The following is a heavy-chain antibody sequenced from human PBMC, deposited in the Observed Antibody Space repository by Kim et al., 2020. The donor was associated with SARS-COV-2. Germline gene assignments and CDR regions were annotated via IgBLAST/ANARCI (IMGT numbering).Heavy chain of an antibody. CDR2: ISGSGGST. CDR1: GFTFSSYA. J-gene: IGHJ4*02. D-gene: IGHD6-13*01. CDR3: AKDLEVTIAAAGHPFDY. Sequence: GGSLRLSCAASGFTFSSYAMSWVRQAPGKGLEWVSAISGSGGSTYYADSVKGRFTISRDNSKNTLYLQMNSLRAEDTAVYYCAKDLEVTIAAAGHPFDYWGQGTLVTVSS. V-gene: IGHV3-23*01.